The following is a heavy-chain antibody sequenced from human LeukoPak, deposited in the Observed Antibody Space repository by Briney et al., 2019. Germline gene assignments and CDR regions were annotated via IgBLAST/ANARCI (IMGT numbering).Heavy chain of an antibody. CDR1: GFTFSSYG. CDR2: ISGSGGST. CDR3: ASHIVVVPAAAFDY. D-gene: IGHD2-2*01. V-gene: IGHV3-23*01. J-gene: IGHJ4*02. Sequence: GGSLRLSCAASGFTFSSYGMSWVRQAPGKGLEWVSAISGSGGSTYYADSVKGRFTISRDNSKNTLYLQMNSLRAEDTAVYYCASHIVVVPAAAFDYWGQGTLVTVSS.